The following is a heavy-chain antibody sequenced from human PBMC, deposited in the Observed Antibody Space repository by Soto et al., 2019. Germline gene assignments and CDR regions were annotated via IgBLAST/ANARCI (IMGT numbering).Heavy chain of an antibody. Sequence: QVQLVESGGGVVQPGRSLRLSCAASGFTFSSYGMHWVRQAPGKGLEWVAVISYDGSNKYYADSVKGRFTISRDNSKNTLYLQMNSLRAEDTAVYYCAKDFWGYGGNSPDGYYFDYWGQGTLVTVSS. J-gene: IGHJ4*02. CDR3: AKDFWGYGGNSPDGYYFDY. CDR2: ISYDGSNK. V-gene: IGHV3-30*18. CDR1: GFTFSSYG. D-gene: IGHD2-21*02.